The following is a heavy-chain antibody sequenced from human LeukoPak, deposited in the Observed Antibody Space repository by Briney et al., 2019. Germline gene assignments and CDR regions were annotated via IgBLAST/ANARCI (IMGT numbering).Heavy chain of an antibody. CDR1: GYTFTGYH. V-gene: IGHV1-2*06. CDR3: ARDQGSLTRSWYTGY. D-gene: IGHD6-13*01. CDR2: INPYSGDT. Sequence: GASMKASCKASGYTFTGYHIHWVRQAPGQGLEWMGRINPYSGDTNFAQKFQGRVTMTRDTSITTAYMDLSSLTPDDTAVYFCARDQGSLTRSWYTGYWGQGTQVTVSS. J-gene: IGHJ4*02.